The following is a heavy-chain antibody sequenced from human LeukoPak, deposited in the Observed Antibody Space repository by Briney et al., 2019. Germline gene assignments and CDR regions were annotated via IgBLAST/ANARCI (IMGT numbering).Heavy chain of an antibody. Sequence: SVKVSCKASGGTFSSYAISWVRQAPGQGLEWMGGIIPIFGTANYAQKFQGRVTITADKSTSTAYMELSSLRSEDTAVYYCARVRYSYGSIDYWGQGTLVTVSS. V-gene: IGHV1-69*06. CDR3: ARVRYSYGSIDY. D-gene: IGHD5-18*01. CDR2: IIPIFGTA. J-gene: IGHJ4*02. CDR1: GGTFSSYA.